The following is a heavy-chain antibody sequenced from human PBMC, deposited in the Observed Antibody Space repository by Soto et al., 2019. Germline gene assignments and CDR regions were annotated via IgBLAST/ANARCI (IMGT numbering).Heavy chain of an antibody. J-gene: IGHJ4*02. CDR3: TTGQRPIRFLEWLSRYYFDY. D-gene: IGHD3-3*01. Sequence: QLQLVQSGAEVKKPGASVKVSCKVSGYTLVELSMHWVRQAPGKGLEWMGGYDPEDGETIYAQTFQGRVTMTEDTSTDTAYTELSSLRSEDTAVYYCTTGQRPIRFLEWLSRYYFDYWGQGTLVTVSS. CDR2: YDPEDGET. V-gene: IGHV1-24*01. CDR1: GYTLVELS.